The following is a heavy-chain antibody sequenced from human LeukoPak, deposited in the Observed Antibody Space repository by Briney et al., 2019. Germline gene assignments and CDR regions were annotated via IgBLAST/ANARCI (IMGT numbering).Heavy chain of an antibody. J-gene: IGHJ4*02. D-gene: IGHD3-22*01. CDR3: AAKTISSGYYAHFDY. CDR2: SDPEDGET. V-gene: IGHV1-24*01. CDR1: GYTLTELS. Sequence: ASVKVSCKVSGYTLTELSMHWVRQAPGKGLEWMGGSDPEDGETIYAQKFQGRVTMTEDTSTDTAYMELSSLRSEDTAVYYCAAKTISSGYYAHFDYWGQGTLVTVSS.